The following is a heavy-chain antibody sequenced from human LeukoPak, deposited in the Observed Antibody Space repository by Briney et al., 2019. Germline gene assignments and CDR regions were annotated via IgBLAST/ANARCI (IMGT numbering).Heavy chain of an antibody. Sequence: PGGSLRLSCAASGFTFSSYAMSWVRQAPGKGLEWVSILSDSGVYTYYADSVKGRFTISRDNSNNMLYLQMNSLRAEDTAVYYCAKKAHYDAYAKYFDYWGQGTLVTVFS. CDR1: GFTFSSYA. CDR3: AKKAHYDAYAKYFDY. CDR2: LSDSGVYT. J-gene: IGHJ4*02. V-gene: IGHV3-23*01. D-gene: IGHD4-17*01.